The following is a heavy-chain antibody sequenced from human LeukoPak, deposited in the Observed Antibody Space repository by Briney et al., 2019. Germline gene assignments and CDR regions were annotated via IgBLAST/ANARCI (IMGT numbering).Heavy chain of an antibody. V-gene: IGHV1-46*01. CDR1: GYTFTSYY. CDR3: ARKSYDILTYYYYGMGV. CDR2: INPSGGST. D-gene: IGHD3-9*01. Sequence: ASVKVSCKASGYTFTSYYMHWVRQAPGQGLEWMGIINPSGGSTSYAQKFQGRVTMTRDTSTSTVYMELSSLRSEDTAVYYCARKSYDILTYYYYGMGVWGQGTTVTVSS. J-gene: IGHJ6*02.